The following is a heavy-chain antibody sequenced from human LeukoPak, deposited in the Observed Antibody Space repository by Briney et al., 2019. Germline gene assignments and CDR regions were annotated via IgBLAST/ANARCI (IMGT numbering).Heavy chain of an antibody. CDR1: GFTFSSYS. V-gene: IGHV3-21*01. J-gene: IGHJ4*02. Sequence: GGSLRLSCAASGFTFSSYSMNWVRQAPGKGLEWVSSISSSSSYIYYADSVKGRFTISRDNAKNSLYLQMNSLIAEDTAVYYCASAGMNYYDSSVYWGQGTLVTVSS. CDR2: ISSSSSYI. D-gene: IGHD3-22*01. CDR3: ASAGMNYYDSSVY.